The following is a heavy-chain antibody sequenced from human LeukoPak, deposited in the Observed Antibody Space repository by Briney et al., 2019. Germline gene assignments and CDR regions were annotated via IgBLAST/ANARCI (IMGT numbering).Heavy chain of an antibody. CDR1: GFTFSNYA. CDR3: AKKWGVGTTTLDYFDY. CDR2: ISGSGGST. D-gene: IGHD1-26*01. Sequence: GGSLRLSCAASGFTFSNYAMSWVRQAPGKGLEWVSGISGSGGSTYYADSVKGRFTISRDNSKNSLYLQMNSLTDEDTAVYYCAKKWGVGTTTLDYFDYWGQGTLVTVSS. V-gene: IGHV3-23*01. J-gene: IGHJ4*02.